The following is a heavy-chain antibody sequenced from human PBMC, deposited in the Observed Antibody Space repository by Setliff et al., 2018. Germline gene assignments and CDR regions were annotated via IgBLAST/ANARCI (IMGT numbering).Heavy chain of an antibody. D-gene: IGHD1-20*01. V-gene: IGHV3-23*01. J-gene: IGHJ4*01. CDR2: IGHDDIT. CDR3: VRDGNNWNDLDY. CDR1: GFTFYNSA. Sequence: PGGSLRLSCAASGFTFYNSAMSWVRQAPGKGLEWISLIGHDDITYYADSVKGRFTVSRDISKNTVYLQMSTLRAEDTAMYYCVRDGNNWNDLDYWGHGTLVTVSS.